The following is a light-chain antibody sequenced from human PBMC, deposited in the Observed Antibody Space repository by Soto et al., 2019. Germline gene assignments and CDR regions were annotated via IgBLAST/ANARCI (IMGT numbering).Light chain of an antibody. J-gene: IGLJ1*01. Sequence: QSALTQPASVSGSPGQSITISCTGTSSDVGGYNFVSWYQQHPGKAPKLMIYEVGNRPSGVSNRFSGSKSGNTASLTISGLQAEDEADYYCSSYTGSGLAFGTGTKLTVL. CDR2: EVG. V-gene: IGLV2-14*01. CDR3: SSYTGSGLA. CDR1: SSDVGGYNF.